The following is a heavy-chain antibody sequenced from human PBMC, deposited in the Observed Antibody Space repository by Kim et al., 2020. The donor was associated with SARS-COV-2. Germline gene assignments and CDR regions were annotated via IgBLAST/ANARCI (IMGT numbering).Heavy chain of an antibody. Sequence: GGSLRLSCAASGFTFSSYGMHWVRQAPGKGLEWVAVISYDGSNKYYADSVKGRFTISRDNSKNTLYLQMNSLRAEDTAVYYCARAGDDSSGYCFDYWGQGTLVTVSS. D-gene: IGHD3-22*01. CDR2: ISYDGSNK. CDR1: GFTFSSYG. CDR3: ARAGDDSSGYCFDY. J-gene: IGHJ4*02. V-gene: IGHV3-33*05.